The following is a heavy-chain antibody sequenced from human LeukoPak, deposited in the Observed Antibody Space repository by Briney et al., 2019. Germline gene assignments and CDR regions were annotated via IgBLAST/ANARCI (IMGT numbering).Heavy chain of an antibody. CDR1: GGTFSSYA. J-gene: IGHJ4*02. Sequence: SVKVSCKASGGTFSSYAISWVRQAPGQGLEWMGGIIPIFGTANYAQKFQGRVTITADESTSTAYMELSSLRSEDTAVYFCARGIWVGHSITYYLDYWGQGTLVTVSS. D-gene: IGHD1-14*01. V-gene: IGHV1-69*13. CDR3: ARGIWVGHSITYYLDY. CDR2: IIPIFGTA.